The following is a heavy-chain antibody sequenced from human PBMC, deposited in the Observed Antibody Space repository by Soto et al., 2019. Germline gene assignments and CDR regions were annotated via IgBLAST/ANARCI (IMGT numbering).Heavy chain of an antibody. Sequence: GGSLRLSCAASGFTFSSYGMHWVRQAPGKGLEWVAVIWYDGSNKYYADSVKGRFTISRDNSKNTLYLQMNSLRAEDTAVYYCARGLEQWLEFFDYWGQGTLVTVSS. CDR2: IWYDGSNK. V-gene: IGHV3-33*01. CDR1: GFTFSSYG. D-gene: IGHD6-19*01. CDR3: ARGLEQWLEFFDY. J-gene: IGHJ4*02.